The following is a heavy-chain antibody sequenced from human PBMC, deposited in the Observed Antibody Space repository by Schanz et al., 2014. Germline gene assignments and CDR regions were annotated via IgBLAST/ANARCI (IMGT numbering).Heavy chain of an antibody. Sequence: QVQLVQSGAEVKKPGASVKVSCKASGYTFTGYDINWVRQATGQGLEWMGWMNPNSGNTGYAQKFQGRVTMTRNTSISTAYIDLSSLRSEDTAVYYCARGQYYYDSSGYLQNDYWGQGTLVTVSS. CDR2: MNPNSGNT. V-gene: IGHV1-8*01. D-gene: IGHD3-22*01. CDR1: GYTFTGYD. J-gene: IGHJ4*02. CDR3: ARGQYYYDSSGYLQNDY.